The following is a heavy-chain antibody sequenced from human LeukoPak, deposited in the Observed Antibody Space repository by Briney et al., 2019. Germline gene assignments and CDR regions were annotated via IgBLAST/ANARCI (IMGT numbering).Heavy chain of an antibody. J-gene: IGHJ4*02. Sequence: SETLSLTCTVSGGSIRSSSYYWGWIRQPPGKGLEWIGSIYYSGNTYYNPSLKSRVTISADTSKNQFSLKLSSVTAADTAVYYCVRDRVAVAVTGGGYWGQGTLVTVSS. CDR3: VRDRVAVAVTGGGY. D-gene: IGHD6-19*01. CDR1: GGSIRSSSYY. CDR2: IYYSGNT. V-gene: IGHV4-39*07.